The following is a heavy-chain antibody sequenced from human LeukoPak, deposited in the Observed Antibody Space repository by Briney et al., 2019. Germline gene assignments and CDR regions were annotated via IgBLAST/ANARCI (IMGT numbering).Heavy chain of an antibody. CDR1: GFTFSIYS. CDR3: ARGPSCSSVSCYTTGLFDY. D-gene: IGHD2-15*01. V-gene: IGHV3-21*01. CDR2: ISSSSSSI. Sequence: GGSLRLSCTASGFTFSIYSMNWVRQAPGKGLEWVSSISSSSSSIYYADSVKGQFPISRDNAKNSLYLQMNNLRVEDTAVYYCARGPSCSSVSCYTTGLFDYWGRGTLVTVSS. J-gene: IGHJ4*02.